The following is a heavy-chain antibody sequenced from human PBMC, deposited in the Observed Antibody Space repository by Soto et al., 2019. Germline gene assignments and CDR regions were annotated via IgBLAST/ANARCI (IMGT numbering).Heavy chain of an antibody. D-gene: IGHD5-12*01. CDR3: AREGVAPYYYYGMDV. Sequence: QVQLVQSGAEVKKPGASVKVSCKASGYTFTRSGISWVRQAPRQGPEWMGWISSYNGDTNYAQTFQGRVTMTTDTSTSTAYMELRSLRSDDTAVYYCAREGVAPYYYYGMDVWCQGTPVTVSS. J-gene: IGHJ6*02. CDR1: GYTFTRSG. CDR2: ISSYNGDT. V-gene: IGHV1-18*01.